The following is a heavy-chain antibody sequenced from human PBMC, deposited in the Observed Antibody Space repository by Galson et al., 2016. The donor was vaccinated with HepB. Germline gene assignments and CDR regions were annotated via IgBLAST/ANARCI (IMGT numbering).Heavy chain of an antibody. V-gene: IGHV3-48*03. CDR2: ISKSDSPI. CDR1: GFTFTGYE. J-gene: IGHJ6*03. CDR3: ARVGTWIHQYFYYMDV. D-gene: IGHD5-18*01. Sequence: CAASGFTFTGYEFNWVRQAPGKGLEWLSYISKSDSPIYYADSVKGRFTISRDNIKKSLFLEMNSLRAGDTGVYYCARVGTWIHQYFYYMDVWGKGTTVTVSS.